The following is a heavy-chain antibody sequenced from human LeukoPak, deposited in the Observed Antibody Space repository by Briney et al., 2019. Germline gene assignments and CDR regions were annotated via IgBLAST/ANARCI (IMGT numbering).Heavy chain of an antibody. CDR1: GFTFSSYW. V-gene: IGHV3-7*01. CDR3: ARSLWPEDY. CDR2: INQDGSEK. J-gene: IGHJ4*02. D-gene: IGHD5-18*01. Sequence: GGSLRLSCAASGFTFSSYWMSWVRQAPGKGLEWVANINQDGSEKNYVESVKGRFIISRDNAKTSFYLQMSSLRAEDTAVYYCARSLWPEDYWGQGTLVTVPS.